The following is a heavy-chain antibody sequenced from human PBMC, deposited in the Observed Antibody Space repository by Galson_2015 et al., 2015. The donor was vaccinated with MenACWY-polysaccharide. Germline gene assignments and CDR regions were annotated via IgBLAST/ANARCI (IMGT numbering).Heavy chain of an antibody. Sequence: SLRLSCAASGLSFSTSAMSWVRQAPEKGLEWVSAIRSSGTNTYYADSVKGRFTISRDNSKNTLYLQMNSLRAEDTAVYYCAKDSTDFWSVAGRFDHWGQGTLVTVSS. CDR2: IRSSGTNT. J-gene: IGHJ5*02. CDR1: GLSFSTSA. D-gene: IGHD3-3*01. V-gene: IGHV3-23*01. CDR3: AKDSTDFWSVAGRFDH.